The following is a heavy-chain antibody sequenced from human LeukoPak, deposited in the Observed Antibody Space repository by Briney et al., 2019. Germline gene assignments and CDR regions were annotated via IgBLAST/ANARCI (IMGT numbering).Heavy chain of an antibody. Sequence: PSETLSLTCTVSGGSISSYYWSWIRQPPGKGLEWIGYIYYSGSTNYNPSLKSRVTISVDTSKNQFSLKLSSVTAADTAVYYCARDWGGVVLVPPALRGFDPWGQGTLVTVSS. V-gene: IGHV4-59*12. D-gene: IGHD2-2*01. J-gene: IGHJ5*02. CDR1: GGSISSYY. CDR2: IYYSGST. CDR3: ARDWGGVVLVPPALRGFDP.